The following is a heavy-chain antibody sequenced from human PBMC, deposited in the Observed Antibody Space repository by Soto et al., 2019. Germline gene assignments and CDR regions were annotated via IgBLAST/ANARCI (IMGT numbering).Heavy chain of an antibody. V-gene: IGHV3-23*01. CDR2: ISGSGGSE. J-gene: IGHJ6*02. Sequence: GGSLRLSCAVSGFTFTSYAMTWVRQAPGKGLEWVSAISGSGGSEFYADSVKGRFTISRDNSKNTLYLQMKSLRAEDTALYYCAKGHTTMITDYYAMDVWGQGTTVTVSS. D-gene: IGHD3-16*01. CDR1: GFTFTSYA. CDR3: AKGHTTMITDYYAMDV.